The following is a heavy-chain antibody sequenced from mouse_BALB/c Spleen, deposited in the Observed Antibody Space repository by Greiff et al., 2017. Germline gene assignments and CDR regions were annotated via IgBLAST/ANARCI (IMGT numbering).Heavy chain of an antibody. CDR2: ISSGSSTI. V-gene: IGHV5-17*02. Sequence: EVMLVESGGGLVQPGGSRKLSCAASGFTFSSFGMHWVRQAPEKGLEWVAYISSGSSTIYYADTVKGRFTISRDNPKNTLFLRMTSLRSEDTAMYYCARGGNYEGFAYWGQGTLVTVSA. J-gene: IGHJ3*01. CDR3: ARGGNYEGFAY. D-gene: IGHD2-1*01. CDR1: GFTFSSFG.